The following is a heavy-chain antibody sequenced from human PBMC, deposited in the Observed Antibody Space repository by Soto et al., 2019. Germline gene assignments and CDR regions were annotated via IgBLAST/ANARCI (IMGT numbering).Heavy chain of an antibody. D-gene: IGHD3-3*01. V-gene: IGHV3-23*01. J-gene: IGHJ3*02. CDR2: ISGSGGST. CDR1: GFTFSSYA. CDR3: AKGRTYYDFWSGVGGAFDI. Sequence: GGSLRLSCAASGFTFSSYAMSWVRQAPGKGLEWVSAISGSGGSTYYADSVKGRFTISRDNSKNTLYLQMNSLRAEDTAVYYCAKGRTYYDFWSGVGGAFDIWGQGTMVTVSS.